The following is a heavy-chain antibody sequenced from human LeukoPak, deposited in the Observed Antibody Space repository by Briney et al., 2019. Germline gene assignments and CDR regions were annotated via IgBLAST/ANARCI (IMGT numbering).Heavy chain of an antibody. D-gene: IGHD6-19*01. CDR2: ISGDGGST. J-gene: IGHJ4*02. V-gene: IGHV3-43*02. Sequence: GGSLRLSCAASGFTFDDYAMHWVRQAPGKGLEWVSLISGDGGSTYYADSVKGRFTISRDNSKNSLCLQMNSLRTEDTALYYXAKDKELLQWLVRPYYFDXWGQGTLVTV. CDR3: AKDKELLQWLVRPYYFDX. CDR1: GFTFDDYA.